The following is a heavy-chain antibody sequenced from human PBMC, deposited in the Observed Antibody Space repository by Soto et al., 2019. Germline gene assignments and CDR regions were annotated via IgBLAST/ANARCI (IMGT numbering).Heavy chain of an antibody. D-gene: IGHD6-19*01. CDR1: GFTFSSYG. V-gene: IGHV3-30*03. CDR3: AHTPLGSGWYYFDY. CDR2: ISYDGSNK. J-gene: IGHJ4*02. Sequence: PGGSLRLSCAASGFTFSSYGMHWVRQAPGKGLEWVAVISYDGSNKYYADSVKGRFTISRDNSKNTLYLQMNSLRAEDTAVYYCAHTPLGSGWYYFDYWGQGTLVTVSS.